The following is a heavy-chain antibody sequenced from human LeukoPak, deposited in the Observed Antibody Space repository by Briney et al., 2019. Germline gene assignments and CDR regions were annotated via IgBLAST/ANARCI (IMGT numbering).Heavy chain of an antibody. CDR2: IYTSGST. CDR3: ARGMYGSGSYAYYYMDV. D-gene: IGHD3-10*01. V-gene: IGHV4-4*07. CDR1: GGSISSYY. J-gene: IGHJ6*03. Sequence: SETLSLTCTVSGGSISSYYWSWIRQPAGKGLEWIGRIYTSGSTNYNPSLKSRVTMSVDTSKNQFSLKLSSVTAADTAVHYCARGMYGSGSYAYYYMDVWGKGTTVTVSS.